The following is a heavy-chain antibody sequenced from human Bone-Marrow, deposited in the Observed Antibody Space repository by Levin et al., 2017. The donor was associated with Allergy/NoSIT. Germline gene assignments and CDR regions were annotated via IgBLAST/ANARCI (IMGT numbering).Heavy chain of an antibody. CDR1: GFTFSTYS. D-gene: IGHD3-10*01. J-gene: IGHJ6*03. CDR3: ARGIKPRGAGLGYFGLGSPTAGFYYMDV. CDR2: ISTTSSHI. Sequence: GGSLRLSCAASGFTFSTYSMIWVRQAPGKGLEWVSFISTTSSHIYYADSVKGRFTISRDNAEHSLSLHMSSLRAEDTALYYCARGIKPRGAGLGYFGLGSPTAGFYYMDVWGKGTTVAVSS. V-gene: IGHV3-21*01.